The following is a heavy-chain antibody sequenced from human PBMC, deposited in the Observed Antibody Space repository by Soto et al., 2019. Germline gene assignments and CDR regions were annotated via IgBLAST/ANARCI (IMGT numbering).Heavy chain of an antibody. Sequence: GSLRLSCAASGFTMSTYSVTWVRQAPGKGLEWVSGISVTPGITFYADSVKGRFTISRDSSNNAVYLQMNSLRAEDTAMYFCSKWSGYGDLWGQGTLVTVSS. J-gene: IGHJ4*02. CDR2: ISVTPGIT. V-gene: IGHV3-23*01. CDR1: GFTMSTYS. D-gene: IGHD5-12*01. CDR3: SKWSGYGDL.